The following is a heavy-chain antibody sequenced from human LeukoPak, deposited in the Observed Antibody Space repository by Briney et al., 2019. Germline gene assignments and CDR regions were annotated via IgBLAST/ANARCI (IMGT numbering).Heavy chain of an antibody. CDR1: GYTFTSYG. Sequence: ASVTVSCKASGYTFTSYGISWVRQAPGQGLEWMGWISAYNGNTNYAQKLQGRVTMTTDTSTSTAYMELRSLRSDDTAVYYCARGYCSGGSCGDWFDPWGQGTLVTVSS. CDR3: ARGYCSGGSCGDWFDP. V-gene: IGHV1-18*01. J-gene: IGHJ5*02. D-gene: IGHD2-15*01. CDR2: ISAYNGNT.